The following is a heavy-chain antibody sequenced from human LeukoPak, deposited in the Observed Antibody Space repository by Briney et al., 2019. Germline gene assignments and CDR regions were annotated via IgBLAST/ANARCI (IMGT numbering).Heavy chain of an antibody. CDR2: MTGSGGTA. CDR3: ARDTRGESDY. CDR1: GFTFSSYA. V-gene: IGHV3-23*01. Sequence: GGSLRLSCAASGFTFSSYAMSWVRQAPGMGLEWVSSMTGSGGTAFYADSVKGRFTISRDNAKNSLYLQMNSLRAEDTAVYYCARDTRGESDYWGQGTLVTVSS. D-gene: IGHD2-2*01. J-gene: IGHJ4*02.